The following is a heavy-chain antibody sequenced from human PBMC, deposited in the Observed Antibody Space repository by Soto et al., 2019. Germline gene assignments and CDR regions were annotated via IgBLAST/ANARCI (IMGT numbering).Heavy chain of an antibody. CDR3: ARDVLNWYFDL. V-gene: IGHV3-13*01. J-gene: IGHJ2*01. CDR2: IGTAGDT. Sequence: PGGSLRLSCAASGFTFSTYDMHWVRQVIGKRPEWVSAIGTAGDTYYPDSVKGRFTISRENAKNSLYLQMNSLRAEDTAVYYCARDVLNWYFDLWGRGTLVTVSS. CDR1: GFTFSTYD.